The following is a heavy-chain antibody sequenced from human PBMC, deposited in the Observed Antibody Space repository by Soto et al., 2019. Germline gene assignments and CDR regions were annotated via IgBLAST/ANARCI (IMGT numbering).Heavy chain of an antibody. Sequence: EVQLVESGGNLVQPGGSLRLSCAASGFTFSTSWMTWVRQTPGKRLEWVASMRGDGVEIYYVDSVKGRFTISRDNAKNSLYLQMNSLRPEDTAMYYCARGPFFSAFDIWGLGTMVTVSS. CDR1: GFTFSTSW. CDR2: MRGDGVEI. J-gene: IGHJ3*02. V-gene: IGHV3-7*03. CDR3: ARGPFFSAFDI.